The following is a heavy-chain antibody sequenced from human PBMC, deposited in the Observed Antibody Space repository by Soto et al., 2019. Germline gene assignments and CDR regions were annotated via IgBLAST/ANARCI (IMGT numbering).Heavy chain of an antibody. J-gene: IGHJ6*02. Sequence: SETLSLTCTVSGGSISRGGYYWSWIRQHPGKGLEWIGYIYYSGSTYYNPSLKSRVTISVDTSKNQFSLKLSSVTAADTAVYYCAKGRSWGLFYYGMDVWVQGTTVTVSS. V-gene: IGHV4-31*03. D-gene: IGHD3-16*01. CDR1: GGSISRGGYY. CDR3: AKGRSWGLFYYGMDV. CDR2: IYYSGST.